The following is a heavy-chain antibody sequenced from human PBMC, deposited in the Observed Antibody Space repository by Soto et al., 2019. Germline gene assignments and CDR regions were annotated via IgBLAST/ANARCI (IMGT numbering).Heavy chain of an antibody. CDR2: IYPGDSDT. D-gene: IGHD1-26*01. J-gene: IGHJ6*02. Sequence: GESLKNSCKGSGYSFTSYWIGWVRQMPGKGLEWMGIIYPGDSDTRYSPSFQDQVTISADKSISTAYLQWSSLKASDTAMYYCARHGGNYYYGMDVWGQGTTVTVSS. CDR1: GYSFTSYW. CDR3: ARHGGNYYYGMDV. V-gene: IGHV5-51*01.